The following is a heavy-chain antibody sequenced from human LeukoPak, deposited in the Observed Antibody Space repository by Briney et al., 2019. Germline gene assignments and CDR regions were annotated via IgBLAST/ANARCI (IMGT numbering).Heavy chain of an antibody. J-gene: IGHJ2*01. V-gene: IGHV4-30-4*01. Sequence: PSQTLSLTCTVSGGSISSGDYYWSWIHQPPGKGLEWIGYIYYSGSTYYNPSLKSRVTISVDTSKNQFSLKLSSVTAADTAVYYCASRDTTSYWYFDLWGRGTLVTVSS. CDR2: IYYSGST. CDR3: ASRDTTSYWYFDL. CDR1: GGSISSGDYY. D-gene: IGHD4-17*01.